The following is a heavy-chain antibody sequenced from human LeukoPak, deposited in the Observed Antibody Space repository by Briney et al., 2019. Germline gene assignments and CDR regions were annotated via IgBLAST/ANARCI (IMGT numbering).Heavy chain of an antibody. CDR1: GGSISSSSYY. CDR3: ARHSYYGGMDV. J-gene: IGHJ6*02. Sequence: PSETLSLTCTVSGGSISSSSYYWGWIRQPPGKGLEWIGSIYYSGSTYYNPSLKSRVTISVDTSKNQFSLKLSSVTAAGTAVYYCARHSYYGGMDVWGQGTTVTVSS. V-gene: IGHV4-39*01. D-gene: IGHD4-17*01. CDR2: IYYSGST.